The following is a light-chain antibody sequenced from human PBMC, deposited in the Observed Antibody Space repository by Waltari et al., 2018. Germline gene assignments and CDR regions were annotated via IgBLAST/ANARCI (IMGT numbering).Light chain of an antibody. CDR3: QQFINYPLT. CDR2: DAS. Sequence: AIQLTQSPSSLSASVGPRITSPCRASQDIASALAWYVQKPGKAPQLLIYDASTLESGVPSRFSGSGSGTDFTLSISGLQPEDFATYYCQQFINYPLTFGPGTTVDIK. CDR1: QDIASA. V-gene: IGKV1D-13*01. J-gene: IGKJ3*01.